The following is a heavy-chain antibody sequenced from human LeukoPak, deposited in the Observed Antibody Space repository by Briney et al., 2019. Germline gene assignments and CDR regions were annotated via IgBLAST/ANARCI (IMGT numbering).Heavy chain of an antibody. D-gene: IGHD3-10*01. Sequence: GGSLSLSCAASGFTFDNYAMYWVRQAPGKGLEWVSGITWNSGSIDYADSVKGRFTISRDNANNSLYLQMNSLRPEDMALYYCVKSGSYSSPYYFDYWGQGTLVTVSS. CDR2: ITWNSGSI. V-gene: IGHV3-9*03. CDR1: GFTFDNYA. J-gene: IGHJ4*02. CDR3: VKSGSYSSPYYFDY.